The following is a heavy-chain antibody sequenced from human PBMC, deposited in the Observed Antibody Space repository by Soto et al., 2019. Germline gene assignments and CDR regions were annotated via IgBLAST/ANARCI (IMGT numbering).Heavy chain of an antibody. V-gene: IGHV4-4*07. CDR2: VYSTGGV. CDR1: GDSIGRFY. Sequence: QLQLHESGPGLVKPSETLSLTCNVSGDSIGRFYWSWIRQSAGKGLEWIGRVYSTGGVTYNPALKGLVTISLDRSNNHGSLEMNSVTAADTAVYFCARDLSGTGLDIWGRGTRVSVSS. D-gene: IGHD1-26*01. J-gene: IGHJ6*02. CDR3: ARDLSGTGLDI.